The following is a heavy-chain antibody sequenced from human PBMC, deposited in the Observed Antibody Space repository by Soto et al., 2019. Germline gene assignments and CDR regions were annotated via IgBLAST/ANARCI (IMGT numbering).Heavy chain of an antibody. J-gene: IGHJ4*02. CDR2: ISGSTGNT. CDR1: GFTFSSYA. D-gene: IGHD3-22*01. V-gene: IGHV3-23*01. CDR3: AKYYYDSSDTLLDY. Sequence: GGSLRLSCAASGFTFSSYAMSWVRQAPGKGLEWVSGISGSTGNTYYADSVKGRFTISRDNSKNTLYLQMNGLRAEDTAVYYCAKYYYDSSDTLLDYWGQGTLVTVSS.